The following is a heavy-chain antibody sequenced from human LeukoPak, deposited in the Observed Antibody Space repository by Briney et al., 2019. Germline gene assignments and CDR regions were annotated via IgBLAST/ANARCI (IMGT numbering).Heavy chain of an antibody. V-gene: IGHV4-39*07. J-gene: IGHJ2*01. CDR1: GGAITSSNYY. D-gene: IGHD3-10*01. CDR3: ARRLGMVRGAKSNWWYFDL. CDR2: INHSGST. Sequence: SETLSLTCTVSGGAITSSNYYWSWIRQPPGKGLEWIGEINHSGSTNYNPSLKSRVTISVDTSKNQFSLKLSSVTAADMAVYYCARRLGMVRGAKSNWWYFDLWGRGTLVTVSS.